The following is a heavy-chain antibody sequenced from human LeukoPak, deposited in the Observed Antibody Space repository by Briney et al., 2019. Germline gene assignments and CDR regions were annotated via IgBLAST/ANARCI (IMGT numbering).Heavy chain of an antibody. CDR3: ARDCNYYDSSGYYPYYYGMDV. CDR1: GFTFSSYS. V-gene: IGHV3-21*01. J-gene: IGHJ6*02. D-gene: IGHD3-22*01. Sequence: GGSLRLSCAASGFTFSSYSMNWVRQAPGKGLEWVSSISSSSSYIYYADSVKGRFTISRDNSKNSLYLQMNSLRAEDTAVYYCARDCNYYDSSGYYPYYYGMDVWGQGTTVTVSS. CDR2: ISSSSSYI.